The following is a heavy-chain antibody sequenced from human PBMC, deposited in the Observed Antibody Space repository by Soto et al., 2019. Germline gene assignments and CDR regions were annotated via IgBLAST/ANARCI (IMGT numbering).Heavy chain of an antibody. J-gene: IGHJ4*02. V-gene: IGHV3-30*18. Sequence: GGSLRLSCAASGFTFSSYGMHWVRQAPGKGLEWVAVISYDGSNKYYADSVKGRFTISRDNTKNTLYLQMNSLKAEDTAVYYCAKDWAAATQYYFDYWGQGTLVTVSS. D-gene: IGHD2-15*01. CDR2: ISYDGSNK. CDR1: GFTFSSYG. CDR3: AKDWAAATQYYFDY.